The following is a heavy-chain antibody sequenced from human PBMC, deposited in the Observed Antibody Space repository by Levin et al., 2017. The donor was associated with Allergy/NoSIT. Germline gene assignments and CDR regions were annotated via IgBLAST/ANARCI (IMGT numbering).Heavy chain of an antibody. CDR1: GGSISSSSYY. CDR3: ARHKGIVVVPAAKRPEYYYYYMDG. Sequence: SETLSLTCTVSGGSISSSSYYWGWIRQPPGTGLEWIGSIYYSGSTYYNPSLKSRVTISVDTSKNQFSLKLSSVTAADTAVYYCARHKGIVVVPAAKRPEYYYYYMDGWGKGTTVTVSS. J-gene: IGHJ6*03. D-gene: IGHD2-2*01. CDR2: IYYSGST. V-gene: IGHV4-39*01.